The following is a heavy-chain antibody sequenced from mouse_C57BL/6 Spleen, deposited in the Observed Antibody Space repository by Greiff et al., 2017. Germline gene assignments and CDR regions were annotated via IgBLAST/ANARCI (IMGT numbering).Heavy chain of an antibody. J-gene: IGHJ4*01. D-gene: IGHD6-1*01. CDR2: IYPGSGNT. CDR1: GYTFTDYY. CDR3: ARVGLSRRGFYYYAMDY. V-gene: IGHV1-76*01. Sequence: VQLQQSGAELVRPGASVKLSCKASGYTFTDYYINWVKQRPGQGLEWIARIYPGSGNTYYNEKFKGKATLTAEKSSSTAYMQLNSLTSEDSAVYFGARVGLSRRGFYYYAMDYWGQGTSVTVSS.